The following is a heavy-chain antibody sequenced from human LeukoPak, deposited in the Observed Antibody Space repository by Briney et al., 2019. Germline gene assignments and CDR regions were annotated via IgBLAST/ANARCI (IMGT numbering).Heavy chain of an antibody. CDR1: GFTFSSYA. V-gene: IGHV3-23*01. Sequence: PGGSLRLSCAASGFTFSSYAMSWVRQAPGKGMEWVSAISGSGGSTYYADSVKGRFTISRDNSKNTLYLQMNSLRAEDTAVYYCAKARLVVVTAIFDYWGQGTLVTVSS. CDR3: AKARLVVVTAIFDY. J-gene: IGHJ4*02. D-gene: IGHD2-21*02. CDR2: ISGSGGST.